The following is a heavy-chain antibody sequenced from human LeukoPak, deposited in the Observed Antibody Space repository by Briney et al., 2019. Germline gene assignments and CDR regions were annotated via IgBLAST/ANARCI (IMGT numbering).Heavy chain of an antibody. CDR1: GGSISSGGYY. V-gene: IGHV4-31*03. Sequence: PSQTLSLTCTVSGGSISSGGYYWSWIRQHPGKGLEWIGYIYYSGSTYYNPSLKSRVTISVDTSKNQFSLKLSSMTAADTAVYYCARGGNLVYWFDPWGQGTLVTVSS. J-gene: IGHJ5*02. D-gene: IGHD3-16*01. CDR3: ARGGNLVYWFDP. CDR2: IYYSGST.